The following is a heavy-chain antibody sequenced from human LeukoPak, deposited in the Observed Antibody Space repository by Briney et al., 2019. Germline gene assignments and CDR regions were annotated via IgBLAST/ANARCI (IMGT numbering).Heavy chain of an antibody. Sequence: GGSLRLSCAASGFTFSSYAMSWVRQAPGKGLEWVSAISGSGGNTFHADPVKGRFTISRDNSKNTLYLQMTSLRAEDTAEYYCAKSLFTSATGTGRAFHIWGQGTMVTVSS. D-gene: IGHD1-1*01. CDR3: AKSLFTSATGTGRAFHI. V-gene: IGHV3-23*01. CDR1: GFTFSSYA. CDR2: ISGSGGNT. J-gene: IGHJ3*02.